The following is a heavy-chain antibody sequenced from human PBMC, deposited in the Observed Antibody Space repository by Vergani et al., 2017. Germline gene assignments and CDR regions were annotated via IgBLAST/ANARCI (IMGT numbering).Heavy chain of an antibody. CDR3: ARARYDSSGYSYFDY. V-gene: IGHV3-53*01. Sequence: EVQLVESGGGLIQPGGSLRLSCAVSGFIVSSKYMSWVRQAPGKGLEWVSVIYSGGSTYYADSVKGRFTISRDNSKNTLFLQMNSLRAEDTAVYYCARARYDSSGYSYFDYWGQGTLVTVSS. CDR2: IYSGGST. D-gene: IGHD3-22*01. J-gene: IGHJ4*02. CDR1: GFIVSSKY.